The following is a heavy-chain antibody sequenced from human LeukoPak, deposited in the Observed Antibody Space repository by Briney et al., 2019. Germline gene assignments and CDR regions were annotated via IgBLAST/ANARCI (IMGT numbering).Heavy chain of an antibody. D-gene: IGHD2-2*01. J-gene: IGHJ5*02. V-gene: IGHV1-69*13. CDR1: GGTFSSYA. CDR2: IIPIFGTA. CDR3: ARDGEYCSSTSCANWFDP. Sequence: SVKVSCKASGGTFSSYAISWVRRAPGQGLEWMGGIIPIFGTANYAQKFQGRVTITADESTSTAYMELSSLRSEDTAVYYCARDGEYCSSTSCANWFDPWGQGTLVTVSS.